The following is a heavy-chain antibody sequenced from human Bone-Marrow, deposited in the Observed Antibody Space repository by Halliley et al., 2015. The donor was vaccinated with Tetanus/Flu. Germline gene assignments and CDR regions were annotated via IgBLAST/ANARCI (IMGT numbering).Heavy chain of an antibody. V-gene: IGHV1-69*11. CDR3: ATPRDTHFGRAFDV. CDR1: GGPFSNYA. D-gene: IGHD3-10*01. CDR2: FIPTLGTT. Sequence: QLVQSGAEVKTPGSSVKVSCKTSGGPFSNYALSWVRQAPGQGLEWLGWFIPTLGTTDYAQTFQGRVTFTADESTGTVYMEVSGLTSEGTAVYYCATPRDTHFGRAFDVWGQGTLVTVSS. J-gene: IGHJ3*01.